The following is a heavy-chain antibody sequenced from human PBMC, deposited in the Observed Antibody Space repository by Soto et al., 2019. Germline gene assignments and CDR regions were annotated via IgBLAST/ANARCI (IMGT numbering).Heavy chain of an antibody. Sequence: GASVKVSCKASGYTFTSYYMHWVRHAPGQGLEWMGIIRPSGGSTTYAQKFQGRVTMTRDTSTSTVYMELSSLRSEVTAVYYCARDPQPSYYWGQGTLVTVSS. CDR2: IRPSGGST. V-gene: IGHV1-46*01. CDR3: ARDPQPSYY. J-gene: IGHJ4*02. CDR1: GYTFTSYY.